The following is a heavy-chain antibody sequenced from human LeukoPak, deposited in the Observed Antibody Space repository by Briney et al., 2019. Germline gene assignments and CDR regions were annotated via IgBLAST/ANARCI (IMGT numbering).Heavy chain of an antibody. CDR3: ARDRGHFDY. J-gene: IGHJ4*02. CDR2: IYYSGST. Sequence: PSETLSLTCTVSGGSISSYYWSWIRQPPGKGLEWIGYIYYSGSTNYNPSLKSRVTISVDTPKNQFSLKLSSVTAADTAVYYCARDRGHFDYWGQGTLVTVSS. V-gene: IGHV4-59*01. D-gene: IGHD1-26*01. CDR1: GGSISSYY.